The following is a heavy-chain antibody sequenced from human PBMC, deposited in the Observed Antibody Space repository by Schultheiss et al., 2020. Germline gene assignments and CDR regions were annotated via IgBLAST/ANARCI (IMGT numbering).Heavy chain of an antibody. V-gene: IGHV4-61*02. CDR3: ARDRRAYYYYGMDV. Sequence: SETLSLTCTVSGGSISSGSYYWSWIRQPAGKGLEWIGRIYTSGSTNYNPSLKSRVTISVDTSKNQFSLKLSSVTAADTAVYYCARDRRAYYYYGMDVWGQGTTVTVSS. CDR1: GGSISSGSYY. CDR2: IYTSGST. J-gene: IGHJ6*02.